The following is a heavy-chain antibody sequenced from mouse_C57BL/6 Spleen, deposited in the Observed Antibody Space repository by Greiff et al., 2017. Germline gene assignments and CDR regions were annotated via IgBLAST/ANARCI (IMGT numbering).Heavy chain of an antibody. J-gene: IGHJ2*01. V-gene: IGHV1-55*01. Sequence: VQLQQPGAELVKPGASVKMSCKASGYTFTSYWITWVKQRPGQGLEWIGDIYPGSGSTNYNEKFKSKATLTVDPSSSTAYMQLSSLTSEDSAVYYCAREGAYYSNGGYYFDYWGQGTTLTVSS. CDR2: IYPGSGST. D-gene: IGHD2-5*01. CDR3: AREGAYYSNGGYYFDY. CDR1: GYTFTSYW.